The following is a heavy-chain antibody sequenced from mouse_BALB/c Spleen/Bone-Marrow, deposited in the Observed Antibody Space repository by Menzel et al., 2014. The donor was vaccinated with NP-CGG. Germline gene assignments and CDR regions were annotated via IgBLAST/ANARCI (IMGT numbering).Heavy chain of an antibody. J-gene: IGHJ4*01. V-gene: IGHV2-5*01. D-gene: IGHD2-14*01. CDR1: GFSLTSYG. Sequence: VQLQESGPGLVQPSQSLSITCTVSGFSLTSYGVHWVRQSPGKGLEWLGVIWRGGSTDYNAALMSRLSITKDNSKSQVFFKMNSLQADDTAIYYCAKIGTTTGAMDYWGQGTSVTVSS. CDR2: IWRGGST. CDR3: AKIGTTTGAMDY.